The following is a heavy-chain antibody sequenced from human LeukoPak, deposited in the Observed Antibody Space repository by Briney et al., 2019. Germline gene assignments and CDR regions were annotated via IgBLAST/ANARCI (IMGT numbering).Heavy chain of an antibody. V-gene: IGHV4-59*01. D-gene: IGHD6-19*01. CDR1: GGSISGYY. J-gene: IGHJ4*02. Sequence: SETLSLTCTVSGGSISGYYWSWIRQPPGKGLEWIGSIYYTGTTNYNPSLTGRVTISVDTSKNQFSLKVSSVTAADTAVCYRARFSSGWYPNFDYWGQGTLVTVSS. CDR3: ARFSSGWYPNFDY. CDR2: IYYTGTT.